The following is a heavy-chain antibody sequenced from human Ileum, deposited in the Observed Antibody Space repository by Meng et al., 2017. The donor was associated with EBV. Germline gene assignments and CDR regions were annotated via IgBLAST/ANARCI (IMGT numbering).Heavy chain of an antibody. Sequence: VQLQESGPGLWNPSGTLSLTCAVSGGSISVINWWSWVRQSPEKGLEWIGEMSDSGITHYNPSLKSRVTISADKSNNQFSLKLTSVTSADTAVYFCAKNGEKYFEYWGQGTLVTVSS. V-gene: IGHV4-4*02. CDR3: AKNGEKYFEY. CDR1: GGSISVINW. J-gene: IGHJ4*02. CDR2: MSDSGIT.